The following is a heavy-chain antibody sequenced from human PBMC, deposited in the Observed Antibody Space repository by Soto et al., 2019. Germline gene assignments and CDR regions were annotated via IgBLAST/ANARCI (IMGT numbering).Heavy chain of an antibody. Sequence: QVQLVQSGAEVKKPGSSVKFSCKASGGTFSSYAISWVRQAPGQGLEWMGGIIPIFGTANFAQEFQGRVTITADESTRPAYMELSSLRSEDTAVYYCARGGSGSYYWFDPWGQGTLVTVSS. CDR3: ARGGSGSYYWFDP. CDR1: GGTFSSYA. J-gene: IGHJ5*02. D-gene: IGHD3-10*01. CDR2: IIPIFGTA. V-gene: IGHV1-69*01.